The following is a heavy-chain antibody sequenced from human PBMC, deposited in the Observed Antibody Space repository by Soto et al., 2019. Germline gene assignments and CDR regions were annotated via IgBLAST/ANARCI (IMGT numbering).Heavy chain of an antibody. V-gene: IGHV3-23*01. J-gene: IGHJ3*02. Sequence: QPAGSPRLSSAASGLTVSSSGMHGFRKTPGKGLEWVSGIRCSGGNTYYADSVKGRFTISRDNSKNTLYLQMNSLRAEDTAVYYCAKDVVVPAAWHAFDIWGQGTMVTVSS. D-gene: IGHD2-2*01. CDR2: IRCSGGNT. CDR1: GLTVSSSG. CDR3: AKDVVVPAAWHAFDI.